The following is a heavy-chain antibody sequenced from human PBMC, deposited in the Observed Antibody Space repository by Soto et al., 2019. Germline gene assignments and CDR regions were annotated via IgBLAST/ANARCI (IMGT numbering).Heavy chain of an antibody. CDR3: ANGDYFSYGMDV. D-gene: IGHD4-17*01. V-gene: IGHV3-30-3*01. J-gene: IGHJ6*02. CDR1: GFTFSNYA. CDR2: VSSSTTNK. Sequence: GSLVLSCLASGFTFSNYAMHWVRQVPGKGLEWVAVVSSSTTNKFYADSVKGRFTISRDNSMNTLYLQMNSLRPEDTAVYYCANGDYFSYGMDVWGQGTTVTVYS.